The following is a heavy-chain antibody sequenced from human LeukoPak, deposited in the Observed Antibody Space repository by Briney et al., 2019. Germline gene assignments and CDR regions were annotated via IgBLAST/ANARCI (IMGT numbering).Heavy chain of an antibody. V-gene: IGHV3-30*18. CDR3: AKGVRGVIAYYFDY. Sequence: GGSLRLSCAASGFTFSSYVMHWVRQAPGKGLQWVAVISADGSEKYYADSAKGRFTNSRDNSKNQVYLQMNRLRAEDTAVYYCAKGVRGVIAYYFDYWGQGTLVTVSS. CDR2: ISADGSEK. CDR1: GFTFSSYV. J-gene: IGHJ4*02. D-gene: IGHD3-10*01.